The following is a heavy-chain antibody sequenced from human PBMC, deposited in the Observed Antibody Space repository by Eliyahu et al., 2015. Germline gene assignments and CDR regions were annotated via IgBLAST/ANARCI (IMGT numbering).Heavy chain of an antibody. Sequence: EVQLVESGGGLVQPGRSLRLSCTASGFTFGDYAMXWFRQAPGKGLEWVGFIRSKAYGGTTEYAASVKGRFTISRDDSKSIAYLQMNSLKTEDTAVYYCTRGAAPADYWGQGTLVTVSS. V-gene: IGHV3-49*03. CDR1: GFTFGDYA. CDR2: IRSKAYGGTT. CDR3: TRGAAPADY. J-gene: IGHJ4*02.